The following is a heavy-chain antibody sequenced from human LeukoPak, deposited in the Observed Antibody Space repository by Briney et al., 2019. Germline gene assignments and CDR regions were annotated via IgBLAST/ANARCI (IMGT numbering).Heavy chain of an antibody. D-gene: IGHD2-2*01. CDR1: GGSISSGGYY. CDR3: AREVVVPAADAYGMDV. CDR2: IYYSGST. Sequence: SETLSLTCNVSGGSISSGGYYWSWIRQHPGKGLEWIGYIYYSGSTYYNPSLKSRVTISVDTSKNQFSLKLSSVTAADTAVYYCAREVVVPAADAYGMDVWGQGTTVTVSS. J-gene: IGHJ6*02. V-gene: IGHV4-31*03.